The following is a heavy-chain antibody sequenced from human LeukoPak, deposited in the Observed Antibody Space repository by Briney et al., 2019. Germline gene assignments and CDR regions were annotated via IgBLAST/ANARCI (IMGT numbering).Heavy chain of an antibody. CDR1: GFIFSTND. CDR3: AKGGYFAFDF. D-gene: IGHD2-2*03. J-gene: IGHJ3*01. CDR2: ISGRTGAT. Sequence: GESLRLSCAASGFIFSTNDMSWVRQTPGKGLEWVSAISGRTGATYYTDSVRGRFTISRDNSKNTLYLQMHSLRAEDTAIYFCAKGGYFAFDFWGQGTTVIVSS. V-gene: IGHV3-23*01.